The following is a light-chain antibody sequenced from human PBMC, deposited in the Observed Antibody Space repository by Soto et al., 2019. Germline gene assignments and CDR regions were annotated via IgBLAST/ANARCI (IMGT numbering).Light chain of an antibody. CDR2: DVN. J-gene: IGLJ2*01. V-gene: IGLV2-23*02. CDR3: CSYAGSYIFVV. Sequence: SALTQPGCVCLYPGQSITISCSGTSSDVGSYNFVSWYQQHPDKAPKLMIYDVNKRPSGVSNRFSGSKSGNTASLTISGLQAEDEADYYCCSYAGSYIFVVFGGGTK. CDR1: SSDVGSYNF.